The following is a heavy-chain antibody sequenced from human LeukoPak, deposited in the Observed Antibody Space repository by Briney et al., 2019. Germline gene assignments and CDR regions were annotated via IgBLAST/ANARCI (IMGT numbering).Heavy chain of an antibody. CDR1: GGSISSYY. CDR2: IYTSGST. D-gene: IGHD2-2*01. Sequence: SETLSLTCTVSGGSISSYYWSWIRQPAGKGLEWIGRIYTSGSTNYNPSLKSRVTMSVDTSKNQFSLKLSSVTAADTAVYYCARDHVVPAATYYYYYMDVWGKGTTVTVSS. V-gene: IGHV4-4*07. CDR3: ARDHVVPAATYYYYYMDV. J-gene: IGHJ6*03.